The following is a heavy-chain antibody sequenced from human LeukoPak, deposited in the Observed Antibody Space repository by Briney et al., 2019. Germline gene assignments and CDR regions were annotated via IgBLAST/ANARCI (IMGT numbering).Heavy chain of an antibody. V-gene: IGHV3-30*02. J-gene: IGHJ4*02. CDR2: IRYDGSNK. CDR3: AKDLSGSGSYYHY. CDR1: GFTFSSYS. Sequence: GGSLRLSCAASGFTFSSYSMNWVRQAPGKGLEWVAFIRYDGSNKYYADSVKGRFTISRDNSKNTLYLQMNSLRAEDTAVYYCAKDLSGSGSYYHYWGQGTLVTVSS. D-gene: IGHD1-26*01.